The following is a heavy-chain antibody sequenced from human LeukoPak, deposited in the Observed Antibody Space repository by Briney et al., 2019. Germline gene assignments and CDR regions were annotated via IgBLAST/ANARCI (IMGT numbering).Heavy chain of an antibody. CDR2: INPNNGGT. CDR3: ALRLGSTGDYHYGMDV. Sequence: ASVKVSCKASRHPITGYYMHWVRQAPGQGLEWMGWINPNNGGTNYAQKFQGGVTMTRDTAISTVYMELSRLSSDHTAVYFCALRLGSTGDYHYGMDVWGQGTTVTVSS. D-gene: IGHD1-26*01. CDR1: RHPITGYY. V-gene: IGHV1-2*02. J-gene: IGHJ6*02.